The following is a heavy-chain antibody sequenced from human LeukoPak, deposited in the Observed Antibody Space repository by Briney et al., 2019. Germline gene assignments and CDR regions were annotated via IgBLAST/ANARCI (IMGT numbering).Heavy chain of an antibody. CDR2: IYSGGST. CDR1: GFSFSNHW. J-gene: IGHJ4*02. CDR3: ARVSLSAAMASYYFDY. D-gene: IGHD5-18*01. Sequence: GGSLRLSCAASGFSFSNHWMTWVRQAPGKGLEWVSVIYSGGSTYYADSVKGRFTISRDNSKNTLYLQMNSLRAEDTAVYYCARVSLSAAMASYYFDYWGQGTLVTVSS. V-gene: IGHV3-66*01.